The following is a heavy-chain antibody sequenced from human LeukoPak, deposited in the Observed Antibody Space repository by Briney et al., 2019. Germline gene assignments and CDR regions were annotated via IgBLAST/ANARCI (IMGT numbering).Heavy chain of an antibody. CDR3: ARVGHNCGGDCYSPWFDP. Sequence: SETLSLTCTVSGGSISGYYWSWIRQPPGKGLEWIGYIYYSGSTNYNPSLKSRVTISVDTSKNQFSLKLTSVTAADTAVYYCARVGHNCGGDCYSPWFDPWGQGALVTVSS. V-gene: IGHV4-59*01. J-gene: IGHJ5*02. CDR1: GGSISGYY. D-gene: IGHD2-21*02. CDR2: IYYSGST.